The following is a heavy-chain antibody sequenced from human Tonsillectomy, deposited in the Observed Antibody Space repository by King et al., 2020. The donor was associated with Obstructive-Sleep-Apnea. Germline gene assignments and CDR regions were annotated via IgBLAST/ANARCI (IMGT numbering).Heavy chain of an antibody. Sequence: QLQESGPGLVKPSETLSLTCTVSGGSISSSSYYWGWIRQPPGKGLEWIGSIYYSGSTYYNPSLKSRVTISVDTSKNQFSLKLSSVTAADTAVYYCAREPTVWFGKPPPDVWGQGTTVTVSS. D-gene: IGHD3-10*01. CDR3: AREPTVWFGKPPPDV. J-gene: IGHJ6*02. CDR1: GGSISSSSYY. CDR2: IYYSGST. V-gene: IGHV4-39*07.